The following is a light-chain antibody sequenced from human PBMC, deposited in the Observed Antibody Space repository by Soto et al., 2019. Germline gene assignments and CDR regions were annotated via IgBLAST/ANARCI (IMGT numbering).Light chain of an antibody. V-gene: IGKV3-15*01. CDR3: QHYNNWWT. J-gene: IGKJ1*01. Sequence: EIVMTQSPPTLSASPGERATLSCRASQNINSNLAWYQQKPGQAPRLLIHGASTRAIGIPARFSGSGSGTEFTHTISGLQSEDFAVYYCQHYNNWWTFGQGTKVDIK. CDR1: QNINSN. CDR2: GAS.